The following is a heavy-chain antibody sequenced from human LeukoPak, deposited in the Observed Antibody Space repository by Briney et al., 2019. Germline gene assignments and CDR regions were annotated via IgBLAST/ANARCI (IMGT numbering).Heavy chain of an antibody. CDR1: GGSISSSSYY. D-gene: IGHD3-10*01. Sequence: SETLSLTCTVSGGSISSSSYYWGWIRQPPGKGLEWIGSIYYSGSTYYNPSLKSRVTISVDTSKNQFSLKLSSVTAADTAVYHCARDTYYYGSGSYYNHDYWGQGTLVTVSS. CDR2: IYYSGST. V-gene: IGHV4-39*07. J-gene: IGHJ4*02. CDR3: ARDTYYYGSGSYYNHDY.